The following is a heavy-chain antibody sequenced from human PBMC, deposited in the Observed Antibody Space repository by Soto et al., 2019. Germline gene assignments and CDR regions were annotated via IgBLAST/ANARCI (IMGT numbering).Heavy chain of an antibody. Sequence: QVQLVESGGGVVQPGRSLKLSCAASGFIFGRFGMHWVRQPPGKGLEWVAVIWNDGSNKLYADSVQGRFTISRDNSKNTLYLEMDSLRAEDTAVYYCARDHESRLGDSVPAGFDYWGQGTLVTVSS. CDR1: GFIFGRFG. J-gene: IGHJ4*02. D-gene: IGHD2-21*02. CDR2: IWNDGSNK. CDR3: ARDHESRLGDSVPAGFDY. V-gene: IGHV3-33*01.